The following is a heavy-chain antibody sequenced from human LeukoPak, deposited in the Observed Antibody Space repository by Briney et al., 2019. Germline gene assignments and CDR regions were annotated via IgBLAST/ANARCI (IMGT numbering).Heavy chain of an antibody. D-gene: IGHD3-3*01. CDR1: GFTFSSYA. CDR3: ARDLEWYIPDLALDM. V-gene: IGHV3-23*01. CDR2: ISGSGGST. Sequence: GGSLRLSCAASGFTFSSYAMSWGRQAPGKGLEWVSLISGSGGSTYYADSVKGRFTISRDNSKNTLYLQMNSLRAEDTAVYYCARDLEWYIPDLALDMWGQGTMVTVSS. J-gene: IGHJ3*02.